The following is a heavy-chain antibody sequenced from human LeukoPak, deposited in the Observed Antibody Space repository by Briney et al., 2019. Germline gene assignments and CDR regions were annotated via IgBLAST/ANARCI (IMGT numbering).Heavy chain of an antibody. CDR2: IIPIFGKA. Sequence: SVKVSCKASGGTFSSYAISWVRQAPGQGLEWMGGIIPIFGKANYAQKFQGRVTMTTDTSTSTAYMELRSLRSDDTAVYYCARGQDDDFWSGSPDYWGQGTLVTVSS. V-gene: IGHV1-69*05. CDR1: GGTFSSYA. D-gene: IGHD3-3*01. CDR3: ARGQDDDFWSGSPDY. J-gene: IGHJ4*02.